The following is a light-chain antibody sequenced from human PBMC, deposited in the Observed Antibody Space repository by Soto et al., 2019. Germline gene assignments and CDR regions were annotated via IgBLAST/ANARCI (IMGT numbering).Light chain of an antibody. Sequence: EIVLTQSPGTLSLSPGERATLSCRASQSVSSSYLAWYQQRPGQAPRLLIYGASSRATGIPDRFSGSGSGTDFTLTISRLEPDDLAVYYCQQYGSSTGTFGQGTKV. J-gene: IGKJ1*01. CDR2: GAS. CDR1: QSVSSSY. CDR3: QQYGSSTGT. V-gene: IGKV3-20*01.